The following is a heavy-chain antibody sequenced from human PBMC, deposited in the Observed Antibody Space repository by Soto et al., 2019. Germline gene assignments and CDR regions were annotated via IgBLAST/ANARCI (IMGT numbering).Heavy chain of an antibody. V-gene: IGHV3-23*01. D-gene: IGHD4-17*01. CDR2: INPSGGGT. J-gene: IGHJ2*01. CDR1: GFTFSSYA. CDR3: VKDRPTVVTPDWYFDL. Sequence: EVQLLESGGGLVQPGGSLRLSCAASGFTFSSYAMSWVRQAPGKGLEWVSAINPSGGGTFSADSVRGRFTISRDNSKNTLYLQINRPRAADTALYYCVKDRPTVVTPDWYFDLWGRGTLVTVSS.